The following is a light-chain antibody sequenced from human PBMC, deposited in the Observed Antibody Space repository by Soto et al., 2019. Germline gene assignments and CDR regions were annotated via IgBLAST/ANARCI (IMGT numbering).Light chain of an antibody. J-gene: IGKJ1*01. V-gene: IGKV3-15*01. CDR1: QSVSSN. CDR3: QQYNDWPPWT. Sequence: EIVMTQSPATLSVSPGERANLSCRASQSVSSNLAWYQQKPGQAPRLLIYGASTRATGIPARFSGSGSGTEFTLTISSLQSEDFAVYYCQQYNDWPPWTFGQGTKV. CDR2: GAS.